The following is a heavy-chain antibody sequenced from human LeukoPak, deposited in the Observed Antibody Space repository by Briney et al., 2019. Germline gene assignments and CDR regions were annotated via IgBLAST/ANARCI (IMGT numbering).Heavy chain of an antibody. V-gene: IGHV4-34*01. D-gene: IGHD3-3*01. CDR2: INHRGST. CDR1: GGSFSDYY. J-gene: IGHJ4*02. Sequence: SETLSLTCAVYGGSFSDYYWSWIRQPPGKGLEWIGEINHRGSTNYNPSLKSRVTISIDTSKNQFSLKLSSVTAADTAVYYCARGVGNFWSGFTDYWGQGTLVTVSS. CDR3: ARGVGNFWSGFTDY.